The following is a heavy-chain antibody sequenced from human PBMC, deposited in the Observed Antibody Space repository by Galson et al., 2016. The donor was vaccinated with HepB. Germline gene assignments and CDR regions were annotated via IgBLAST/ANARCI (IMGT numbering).Heavy chain of an antibody. D-gene: IGHD1-14*01. V-gene: IGHV3-21*01. Sequence: SLRLSCAASGFTFSTYSMNWVRKAPGKGLEWVSSIRGNSNYIYHADSVKGRFTISRDNAKNSLYLQMDSLRAEDTALYYCAKGYGLFDYWGQGTLVTVSS. CDR2: IRGNSNYI. J-gene: IGHJ4*02. CDR3: AKGYGLFDY. CDR1: GFTFSTYS.